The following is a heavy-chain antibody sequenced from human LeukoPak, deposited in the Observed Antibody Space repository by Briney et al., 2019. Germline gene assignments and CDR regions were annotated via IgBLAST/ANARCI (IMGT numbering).Heavy chain of an antibody. CDR2: ISSSSSTI. CDR1: GFTFSSYA. Sequence: PGGSLRLSCAASGFTFSSYAMSWVRQAPGKGLEWVSYISSSSSTIYYADSVKGRFTISRDNAKNSLYLQMNSLRAEDTAVYYCARFGYFRAFDIWGQGTMVTVSS. CDR3: ARFGYFRAFDI. J-gene: IGHJ3*02. D-gene: IGHD5-12*01. V-gene: IGHV3-48*01.